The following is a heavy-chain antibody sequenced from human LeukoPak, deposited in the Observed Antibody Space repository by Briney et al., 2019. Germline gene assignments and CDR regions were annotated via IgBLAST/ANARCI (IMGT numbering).Heavy chain of an antibody. D-gene: IGHD4-17*01. V-gene: IGHV3-11*05. CDR2: ISSSGSYT. J-gene: IGHJ4*02. CDR1: GFTFSSYW. Sequence: GGSLRLSCAASGFTFSSYWMSWVRQAPGKGLEWVSYISSSGSYTNYADSVKGRFTISRDNAKNSLYLQMSSLRGEDTAVYYCAKDGDYIDYWGQGTLVTVSS. CDR3: AKDGDYIDY.